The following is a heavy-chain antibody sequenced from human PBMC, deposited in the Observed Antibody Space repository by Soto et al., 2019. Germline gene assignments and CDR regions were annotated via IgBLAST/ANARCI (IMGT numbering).Heavy chain of an antibody. CDR1: GFTFSSYA. Sequence: GGSLRLSCAASGFTFSSYAMSWVRQAPGKGLEWVSAISGSGGSTYYADSVKGRFTTSRDNSKNTLYLQMNSLRAEDTAEYYWAKKISNYDDKIDYYFDYWGQGTLVTVSS. D-gene: IGHD4-4*01. CDR2: ISGSGGST. CDR3: AKKISNYDDKIDYYFDY. V-gene: IGHV3-23*01. J-gene: IGHJ4*02.